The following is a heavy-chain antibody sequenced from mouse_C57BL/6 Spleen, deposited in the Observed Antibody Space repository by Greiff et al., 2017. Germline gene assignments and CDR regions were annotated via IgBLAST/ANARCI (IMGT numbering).Heavy chain of an antibody. V-gene: IGHV1-81*01. CDR2: IYPRSGNT. CDR3: ARSGGSSWDYAMDY. Sequence: QVQLQQSGAELARPGASVKLSCKASGYTFTSYGISWVKQRTGQGLEWIGEIYPRSGNTYYNEKFKGKATLTADKSSSTAYMGLRSLTSEDSAVYFCARSGGSSWDYAMDYWGQGTSVTVSS. D-gene: IGHD1-1*01. J-gene: IGHJ4*01. CDR1: GYTFTSYG.